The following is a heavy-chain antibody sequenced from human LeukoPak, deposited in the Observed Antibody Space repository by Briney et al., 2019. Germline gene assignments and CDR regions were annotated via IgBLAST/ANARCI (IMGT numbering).Heavy chain of an antibody. CDR3: ARTRLAVAGRTLDY. V-gene: IGHV1-2*02. D-gene: IGHD6-19*01. CDR1: GYTFTDYY. J-gene: IGHJ4*02. Sequence: GASVKVSCKASGYTFTDYYIHWVRQAPGQWLEWMGWINPNSGGTNYAQKFQGRVTMTRNTSISTAYMELSSLRSEDTAVYYCARTRLAVAGRTLDYWGQGTLVTVSS. CDR2: INPNSGGT.